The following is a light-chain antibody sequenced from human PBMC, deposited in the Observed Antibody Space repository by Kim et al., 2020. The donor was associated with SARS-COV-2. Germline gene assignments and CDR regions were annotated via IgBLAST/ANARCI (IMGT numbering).Light chain of an antibody. Sequence: EIVMTQSPATLSASPGERATLSCRASQSVNYNLAWYQQKPGPAPRLLTYGASTRATAIPARFSGSGSGTEFTLTISSLQSEDSAVYYCQQYNNWPWTFGQGTKVDI. CDR3: QQYNNWPWT. CDR1: QSVNYN. CDR2: GAS. J-gene: IGKJ1*01. V-gene: IGKV3-15*01.